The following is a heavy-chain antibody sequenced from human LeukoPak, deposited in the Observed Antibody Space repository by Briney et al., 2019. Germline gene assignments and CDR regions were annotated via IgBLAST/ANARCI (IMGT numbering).Heavy chain of an antibody. D-gene: IGHD3-16*02. V-gene: IGHV1-46*01. Sequence: ASVKVSCTASGYTFTSYYMHWVRQAPGQGLEWMGIINPSGGSTSYAQKFQGRVTMTRDTSTSTVYMELSSLRSEDTAVYYCARGIMITFGGVIVPPPVDYWGQGTLVTVSS. J-gene: IGHJ4*02. CDR3: ARGIMITFGGVIVPPPVDY. CDR2: INPSGGST. CDR1: GYTFTSYY.